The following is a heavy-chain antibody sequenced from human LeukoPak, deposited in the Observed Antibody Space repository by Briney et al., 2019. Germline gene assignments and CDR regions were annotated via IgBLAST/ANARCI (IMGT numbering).Heavy chain of an antibody. Sequence: SETLSLTCTVSGGSTSSSSYYWGWIRQPPGKGLEWIGSIYYSGSTYYNPSLKSRVTISVDTSKNQFSLKLSSVTAADTAVYYCARGRGISAAGRVPFDYWGQGTLVTVSS. J-gene: IGHJ4*02. CDR2: IYYSGST. V-gene: IGHV4-39*01. CDR1: GGSTSSSSYY. D-gene: IGHD6-13*01. CDR3: ARGRGISAAGRVPFDY.